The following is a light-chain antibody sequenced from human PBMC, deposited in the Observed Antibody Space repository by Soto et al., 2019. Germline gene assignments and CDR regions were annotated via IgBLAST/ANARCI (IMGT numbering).Light chain of an antibody. V-gene: IGKV1-39*01. CDR3: QQTDSIPLT. Sequence: DIQVTQSPSSLSAAVGDRVTITCRASQIISVYLNWYQQKPGKAPELLIYVASNLQSGAPSRFSGSGSGTEFTLTISSLQPEDFATYYCQQTDSIPLTFGGGTKVEIK. CDR1: QIISVY. CDR2: VAS. J-gene: IGKJ4*01.